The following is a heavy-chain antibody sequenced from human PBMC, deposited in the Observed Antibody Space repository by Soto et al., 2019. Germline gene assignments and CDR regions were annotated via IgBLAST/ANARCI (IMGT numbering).Heavy chain of an antibody. CDR2: ISGSGGST. D-gene: IGHD6-19*01. CDR3: AKAFRPVAGTIGIGYFDY. J-gene: IGHJ4*02. V-gene: IGHV3-23*01. CDR1: GFTFSSYA. Sequence: EVQLLESGGGLVQPGGSLRLSCAASGFTFSSYAMSWVRQAPGKGLEWDSAISGSGGSTYYANSVKGRCTISRDNSKNTLYLQMNSLRAEDTAVYYCAKAFRPVAGTIGIGYFDYWGQGTLVTVSS.